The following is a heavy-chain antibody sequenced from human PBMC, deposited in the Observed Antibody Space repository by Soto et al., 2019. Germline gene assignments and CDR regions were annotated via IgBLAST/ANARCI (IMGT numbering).Heavy chain of an antibody. J-gene: IGHJ4*02. Sequence: QVQLVQSGAEVKKPGSSVKVSCKASGGTFSSYAISWVRQAPGQGLEWMGGIIPIFGTANYAQKFQGRVTITEDESTSTAYMALSSLRSEDTAVYYCARDQCSGGSCYSSLAYFDYWGQGTLVTVSS. V-gene: IGHV1-69*12. CDR3: ARDQCSGGSCYSSLAYFDY. CDR1: GGTFSSYA. D-gene: IGHD2-15*01. CDR2: IIPIFGTA.